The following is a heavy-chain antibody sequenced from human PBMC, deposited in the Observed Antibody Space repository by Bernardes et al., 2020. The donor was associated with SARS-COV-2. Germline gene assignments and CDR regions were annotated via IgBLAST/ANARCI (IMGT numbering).Heavy chain of an antibody. D-gene: IGHD3-22*01. Sequence: GGSLRLSCAVYGFAVSSYYLHWVSQAAGRGLVWVSLINNDGTTTRYADSVKGRFTIYRDNAKNTLFLQMNSLSAENTAVYYCARDSNPRFYDTSCYSFDFCVQGALVTVSS. CDR3: ARDSNPRFYDTSCYSFDF. V-gene: IGHV3-74*01. J-gene: IGHJ4*02. CDR1: GFAVSSYY. CDR2: INNDGTTT.